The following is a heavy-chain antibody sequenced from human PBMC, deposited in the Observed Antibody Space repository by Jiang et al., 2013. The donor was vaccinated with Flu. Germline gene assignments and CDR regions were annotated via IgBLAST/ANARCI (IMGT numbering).Heavy chain of an antibody. Sequence: NPNSGNTGYAQKFQGRVTMTRNTSISTAYMELSSLRSEDTAVYYCARAGGWNSAWGYYYYMDVWGKGTTVTVSS. D-gene: IGHD1-7*01. V-gene: IGHV1-8*01. CDR3: ARAGGWNSAWGYYYYMDV. CDR2: NPNSGNT. J-gene: IGHJ6*03.